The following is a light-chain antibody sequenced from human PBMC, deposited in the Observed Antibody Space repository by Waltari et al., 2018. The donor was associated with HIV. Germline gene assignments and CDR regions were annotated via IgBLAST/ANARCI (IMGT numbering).Light chain of an antibody. J-gene: IGKJ2*01. CDR2: MAS. CDR1: QTISSW. CDR3: QQYNSYPYT. Sequence: DLQMTQSPSTLSASVGDRVTITCRASQTISSWLAWYQQKPGKAPNLLIYMASSLQSGVPSRFSGSGSGTEFTLTISSLQPDDFATYYCQQYNSYPYTFGQGTKLEIK. V-gene: IGKV1-5*03.